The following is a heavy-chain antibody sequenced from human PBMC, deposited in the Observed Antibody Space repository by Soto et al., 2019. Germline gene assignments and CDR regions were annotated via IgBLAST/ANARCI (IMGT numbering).Heavy chain of an antibody. CDR1: GYIFTAYS. CDR2: VNPSGGST. D-gene: IGHD2-15*01. Sequence: DSVKVSCKAFGYIFTAYSMHWVRQAPGQGLEWMGVVNPSGGSTNYAQKFQGRITMTRDTSTSTVYMDLSSLTSEDTAVYYCAREEHCSDGICYSEYFQRWGQGTLVTVSS. J-gene: IGHJ1*01. V-gene: IGHV1-46*01. CDR3: AREEHCSDGICYSEYFQR.